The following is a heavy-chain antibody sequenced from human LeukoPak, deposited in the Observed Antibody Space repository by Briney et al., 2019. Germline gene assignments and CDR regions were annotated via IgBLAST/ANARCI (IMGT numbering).Heavy chain of an antibody. J-gene: IGHJ5*02. CDR2: IYSSGNS. Sequence: PSETLSLTCSISGDSITTNSHWCGWIRQSPGKGLEWIGSIYSSGNSYYNPSLKTRATISPDTSKNQYSLRLTSVTAADTAIYYCARRGIWDLQIGNWFDPWGQGILVIVSS. D-gene: IGHD3-16*01. CDR1: GDSITTNSHW. V-gene: IGHV4-39*01. CDR3: ARRGIWDLQIGNWFDP.